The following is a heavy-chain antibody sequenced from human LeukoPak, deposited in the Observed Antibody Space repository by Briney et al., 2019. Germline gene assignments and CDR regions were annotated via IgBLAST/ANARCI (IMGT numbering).Heavy chain of an antibody. J-gene: IGHJ4*02. CDR2: ISYRGGSK. CDR1: GLTFSSYA. D-gene: IGHD1-26*01. Sequence: PGGSLRLSCAASGLTFSSYAMNWVRQAPGKGLEWVSTISYRGGSKYYVDSVSGWLAITRDNSENTLYLPLNSLRAEDTAVYYCAKAASGSYMYYFDYWGQGTLVTASS. CDR3: AKAASGSYMYYFDY. V-gene: IGHV3-23*01.